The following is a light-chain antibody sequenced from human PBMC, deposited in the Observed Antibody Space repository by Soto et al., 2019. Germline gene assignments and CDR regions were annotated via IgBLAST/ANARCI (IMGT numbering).Light chain of an antibody. V-gene: IGKV3-20*01. J-gene: IGKJ1*01. CDR2: GAS. CDR1: QSVSSSY. CDR3: QQYGSSPT. Sequence: EIVLTQSPGTLSLSPGEKATLSCRASQSVSSSYLAWYQQKPGQAPRLLIYGASSRATGIPDRFSGSESGTDVTLTISRLEPEDFAVYYCQQYGSSPTFGQGTKVEIK.